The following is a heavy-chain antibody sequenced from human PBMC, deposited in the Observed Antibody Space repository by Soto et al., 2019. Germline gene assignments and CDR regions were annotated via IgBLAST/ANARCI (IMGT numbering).Heavy chain of an antibody. J-gene: IGHJ4*02. CDR3: ARGRDTVTTDY. CDR2: INPSGGST. D-gene: IGHD4-17*01. Sequence: QVQLVQSGAEVKKPGASVKVSCKASGYTFTSYYMHWVRQAPGQGLEWMGIINPSGGSTRYAQKFQGRVTMTKDTSTSTVYMELSSLRSEDTGVYYCARGRDTVTTDYWGQGTLVTVSS. CDR1: GYTFTSYY. V-gene: IGHV1-46*01.